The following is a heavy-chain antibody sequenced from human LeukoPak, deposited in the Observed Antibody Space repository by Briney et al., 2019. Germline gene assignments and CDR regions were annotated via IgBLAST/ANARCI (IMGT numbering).Heavy chain of an antibody. CDR1: GFTFSSYS. V-gene: IGHV3-21*01. D-gene: IGHD3-10*01. CDR3: VGSPTRTGSYSFDY. J-gene: IGHJ4*02. Sequence: GGSLRLSCAASGFTFSSYSMNWVRQAPGKGLEWVSSISSSSSYIYYADSVKGRFTISRDNAKNSLYLQMNSLRAEDTAVYYCVGSPTRTGSYSFDYWGQGTLVTVSS. CDR2: ISSSSSYI.